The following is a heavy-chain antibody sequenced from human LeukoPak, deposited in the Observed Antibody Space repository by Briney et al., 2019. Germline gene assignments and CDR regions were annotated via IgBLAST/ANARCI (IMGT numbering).Heavy chain of an antibody. CDR1: GFTLSSYW. Sequence: GGALRHSRAASGFTLSSYWMHWVRPAPGRGLVWVSRINTDGSSTSYAHSVKGRFTISRDNAKNSLYLKMNSLRVEDTAVYYCARDHFDYRLDYWGQGTLVTVSS. CDR2: INTDGSST. J-gene: IGHJ4*02. V-gene: IGHV3-74*01. D-gene: IGHD4-11*01. CDR3: ARDHFDYRLDY.